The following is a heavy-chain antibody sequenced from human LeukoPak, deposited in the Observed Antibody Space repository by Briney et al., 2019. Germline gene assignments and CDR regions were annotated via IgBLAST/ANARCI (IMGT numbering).Heavy chain of an antibody. J-gene: IGHJ3*02. CDR3: ARGQGFCSGGSCNYDAFDI. V-gene: IGHV1-69*05. CDR1: GGTFSSYA. CDR2: IIPIFGTA. Sequence: ASVKVSCKASGGTFSSYAISWVRQAPGQGVEWMGRIIPIFGTANYAQKFQGRVTITTDESTSTAYMELSSLRSEDTAVYYCARGQGFCSGGSCNYDAFDIWGQGTMVTVSS. D-gene: IGHD2-15*01.